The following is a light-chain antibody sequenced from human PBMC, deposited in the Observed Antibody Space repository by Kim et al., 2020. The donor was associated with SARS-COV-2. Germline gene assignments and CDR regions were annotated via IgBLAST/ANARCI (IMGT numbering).Light chain of an antibody. CDR3: GSYAGSNNYV. CDR2: DVT. Sequence: GQSITLSCTGASSDLDAYKYVSWYQHHPGKAPKLMIYDVTKRPSGVPDRFSGYRSANTASLTISGLQAEDEADYYCGSYAGSNNYVFGTGTKVTVL. CDR1: SSDLDAYKY. V-gene: IGLV2-8*01. J-gene: IGLJ1*01.